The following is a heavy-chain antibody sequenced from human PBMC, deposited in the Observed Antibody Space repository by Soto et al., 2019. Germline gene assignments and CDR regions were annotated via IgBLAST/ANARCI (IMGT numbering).Heavy chain of an antibody. CDR2: INHSGST. J-gene: IGHJ4*02. CDR3: ARGSGRHFDY. V-gene: IGHV4-34*01. CDR1: GGSFSGYY. Sequence: QVQLQQWGAGLLKPSETLSLTCAVYGGSFSGYYWSWIRQPPGKGLEWIGEINHSGSTNYNPSLKSRVTTTVDTSKSHITLKLSSVSAADTAVDYRARGSGRHFDYGGQGTLVPVSS.